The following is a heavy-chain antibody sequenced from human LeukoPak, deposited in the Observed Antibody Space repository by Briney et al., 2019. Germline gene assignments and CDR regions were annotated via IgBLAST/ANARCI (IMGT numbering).Heavy chain of an antibody. CDR1: GFTFSSFW. CDR3: ARDGGVSGYDLLDY. D-gene: IGHD5-12*01. V-gene: IGHV3-7*01. Sequence: GGSLRLSCAASGFTFSSFWMTWVRQAPGKGLEWVANINQDGSEKYYVDSVKGRFTISRDNPKNSVYLQMNSLRAEDTAVYYCARDGGVSGYDLLDYWGQGTLVTVSS. CDR2: INQDGSEK. J-gene: IGHJ4*02.